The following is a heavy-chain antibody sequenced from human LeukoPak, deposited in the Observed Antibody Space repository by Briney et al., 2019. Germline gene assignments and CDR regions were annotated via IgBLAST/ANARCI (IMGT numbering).Heavy chain of an antibody. V-gene: IGHV3-23*01. J-gene: IGHJ4*02. Sequence: GGSLRLSCAASEFTFIDYAMSWVRQAPGKGLEWVSAISADTTATYYADSVKGRFTISRGNSRNILYLQMSSLRAEDTAIYYCARGSYGDYDFWGQGTLVTVSS. CDR2: ISADTTAT. CDR3: ARGSYGDYDF. CDR1: EFTFIDYA. D-gene: IGHD4-17*01.